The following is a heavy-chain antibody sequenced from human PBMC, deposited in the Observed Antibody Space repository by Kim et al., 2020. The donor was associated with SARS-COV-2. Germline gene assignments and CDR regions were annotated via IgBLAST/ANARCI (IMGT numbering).Heavy chain of an antibody. V-gene: IGHV3-23*01. CDR1: GFTFSSYA. Sequence: GGSLRLSCAASGFTFSSYAMSWVRQAPGKGLEWVSAISGSGGSTYYADSVKGRFTISRDNSKNTLYLQMNSLRAEDTAVYYCAKGPRGSSGWYRLDYWGQGTLVTVSS. J-gene: IGHJ4*02. D-gene: IGHD6-19*01. CDR3: AKGPRGSSGWYRLDY. CDR2: ISGSGGST.